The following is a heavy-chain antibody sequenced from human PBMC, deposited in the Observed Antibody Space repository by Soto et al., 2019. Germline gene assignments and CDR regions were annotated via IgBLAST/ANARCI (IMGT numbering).Heavy chain of an antibody. CDR3: ARSQGSSTSLEIYYYYYYGMDV. J-gene: IGHJ6*02. CDR1: GGTFGSYA. Sequence: QVQLVQSGAEVKKPGSSVKVSCKASGGTFGSYAISWVRQAPGQGLEWMGGIIPITATANYAQKFQGRVTITADESTSTASMQLSSLRSEDTAVYYCARSQGSSTSLEIYYYYYYGMDVWGQGPRSPSP. CDR2: IIPITATA. V-gene: IGHV1-69*01. D-gene: IGHD2-2*01.